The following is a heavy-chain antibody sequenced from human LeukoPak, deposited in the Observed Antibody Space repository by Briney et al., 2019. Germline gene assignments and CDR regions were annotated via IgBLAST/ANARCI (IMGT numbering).Heavy chain of an antibody. V-gene: IGHV3-33*01. CDR3: AREWRSGWYYFDS. CDR2: IWNDGS. Sequence: GRSLRLSCAASGFTFSSYGMHWVRQAPGKGLEWVAIIWNDGSEYADSVKGRFTISRDNSKNTVHLQMNSLRAEDTAVYYCAREWRSGWYYFDSWGQGTLVTVSS. D-gene: IGHD6-19*01. CDR1: GFTFSSYG. J-gene: IGHJ4*02.